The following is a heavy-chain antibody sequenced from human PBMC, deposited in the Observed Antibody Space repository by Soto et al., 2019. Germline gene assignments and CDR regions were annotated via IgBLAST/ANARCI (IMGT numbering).Heavy chain of an antibody. CDR1: GFTFSSYA. V-gene: IGHV3-23*01. CDR2: ISGSGGST. J-gene: IGHJ4*02. D-gene: IGHD6-19*01. CDR3: ASVLCIAVPGTGDFDF. Sequence: GGSLRLSCAASGFTFSSYAMSWVRQAPGKGLEWVSAISGSGGSTYYADSVKGRLTISRDNAKNSLYLQMNSLRAEDTAVYYCASVLCIAVPGTGDFDFWGQGTLVTVSS.